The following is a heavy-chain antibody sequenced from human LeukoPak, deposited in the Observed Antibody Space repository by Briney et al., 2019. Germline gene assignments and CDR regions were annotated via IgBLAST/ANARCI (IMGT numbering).Heavy chain of an antibody. J-gene: IGHJ5*02. CDR2: ISGSGGST. Sequence: PGGSLRLSCAASGFTFSSYAMSWVRQAPGKGLEWVSAISGSGGSTYYADSVKGRFTISRDNSKNTLYLQMNSLRAEDTAVYYCAKANDPSGSYYVAPFDPRGQGTLVTVSS. CDR1: GFTFSSYA. D-gene: IGHD1-26*01. V-gene: IGHV3-23*01. CDR3: AKANDPSGSYYVAPFDP.